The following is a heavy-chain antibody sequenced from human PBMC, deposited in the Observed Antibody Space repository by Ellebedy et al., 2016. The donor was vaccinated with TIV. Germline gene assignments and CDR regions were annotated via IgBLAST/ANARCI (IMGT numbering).Heavy chain of an antibody. D-gene: IGHD2-2*01. CDR2: IKQDGSDK. J-gene: IGHJ4*02. CDR1: GFTFSTYW. V-gene: IGHV3-7*03. Sequence: GESLKISCAASGFTFSTYWMTWVRQAPGKGLEWVANIKQDGSDKYYVDSVKGRFTISRDNAKNSLYLQMNSLRAEDTDVYYCARSRYCSSASRGFLDYWGQGALVTVSS. CDR3: ARSRYCSSASRGFLDY.